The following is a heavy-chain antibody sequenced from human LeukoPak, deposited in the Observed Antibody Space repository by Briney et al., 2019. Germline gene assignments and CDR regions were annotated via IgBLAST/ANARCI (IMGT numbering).Heavy chain of an antibody. CDR2: FYSDNT. CDR3: ARRAGAYSHPYDY. D-gene: IGHD4/OR15-4a*01. CDR1: GFTLSNSA. V-gene: IGHV3-53*01. Sequence: GGSLRLSCAASGFTLSNSAMSWVRQAPGKGLGWVSFFYSDNTHYSDTVKGRITISRANSKNPMSLQMNSRRAEDTAVYYCARRAGAYSHPYDYWGQGTLVTVSS. J-gene: IGHJ4*02.